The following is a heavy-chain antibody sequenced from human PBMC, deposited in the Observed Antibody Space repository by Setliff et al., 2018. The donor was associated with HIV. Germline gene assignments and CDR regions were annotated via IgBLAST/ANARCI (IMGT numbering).Heavy chain of an antibody. J-gene: IGHJ4*02. Sequence: PSETLSLTCTVSSDSIRFYYWTWIRQPPGKGLEWIGNVYYTGSTNYNPSIKRRITISIDTSKSQFSLKLTSVAAADTAVYYCARDSGGYNYGFAVGSFDYWGQGALVTVSS. CDR3: ARDSGGYNYGFAVGSFDY. CDR1: SDSIRFYY. D-gene: IGHD5-18*01. CDR2: VYYTGST. V-gene: IGHV4-59*01.